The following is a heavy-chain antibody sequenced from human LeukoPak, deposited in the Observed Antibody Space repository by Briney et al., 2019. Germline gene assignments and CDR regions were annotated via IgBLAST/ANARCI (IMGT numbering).Heavy chain of an antibody. J-gene: IGHJ5*02. CDR1: GGSISSGGYY. D-gene: IGHD3-9*01. Sequence: SETLSLTCTVSGGSISSGGYYWSWIRQHPGKGLEWIGYIYYSGSTYYNPSLKSRVTISVDTSKNQFSLRLSSVTAADTAVYYCARDNDILTPFGAWGQGTLVTVSS. V-gene: IGHV4-31*03. CDR2: IYYSGST. CDR3: ARDNDILTPFGA.